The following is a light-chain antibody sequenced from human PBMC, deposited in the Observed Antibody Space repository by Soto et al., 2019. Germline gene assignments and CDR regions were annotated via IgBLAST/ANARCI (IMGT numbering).Light chain of an antibody. CDR2: DAF. Sequence: EQLMTQSPATLSVSPGERATLSCRASQSVKSRLAWYKQKPGQAPSLLIYDAFTMATGIPARFSGSASGTEFTLTISSLQSKDFAFYYCQQYDEWPLTHGGGTKVDIK. CDR3: QQYDEWPLT. J-gene: IGKJ4*01. V-gene: IGKV3-15*01. CDR1: QSVKSR.